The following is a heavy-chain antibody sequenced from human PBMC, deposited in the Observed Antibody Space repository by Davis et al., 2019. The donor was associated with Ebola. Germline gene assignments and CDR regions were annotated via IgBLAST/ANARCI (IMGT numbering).Heavy chain of an antibody. Sequence: PGGSLRLSCAASGFSFSSHWMSWVRQAPGKGLEWVANIKPDGTFRDYLAAVRGRFTISRDNAQNSLDLRMNTLRAEDTAVYFCAKHGTPTAIGGQGTLVTVSS. CDR1: GFSFSSHW. CDR2: IKPDGTFR. D-gene: IGHD2-2*01. J-gene: IGHJ4*02. V-gene: IGHV3-7*03. CDR3: AKHGTPTAI.